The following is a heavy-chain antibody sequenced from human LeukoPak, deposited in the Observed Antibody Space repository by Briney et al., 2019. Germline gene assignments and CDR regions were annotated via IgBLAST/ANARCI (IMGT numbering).Heavy chain of an antibody. CDR3: AKDSDYGDYAIWFDP. J-gene: IGHJ5*02. Sequence: GGSLRLSCAASGFTFSNYWMHWVRQDPGKGLVWVSLINPDGSITNYADSVKGRFTISRDNAKNTLYLQMNSLRAEDTALYYCAKDSDYGDYAIWFDPWGQGTLVTVSS. D-gene: IGHD4-17*01. CDR2: INPDGSIT. V-gene: IGHV3-74*01. CDR1: GFTFSNYW.